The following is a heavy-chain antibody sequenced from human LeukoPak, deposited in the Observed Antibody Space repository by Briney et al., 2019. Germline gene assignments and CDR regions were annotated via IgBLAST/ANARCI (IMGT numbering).Heavy chain of an antibody. CDR1: GVTFSNYA. V-gene: IGHV3-30*18. CDR2: ISYDGSNK. J-gene: IGHJ4*02. Sequence: GRSLRLSCAAPGVTFSNYAMHWVRQAPGKGLDWVAVISYDGSNKYYADSVKGRFTISRDTSKNTLNLQMNSLRAEDTAVYYCAKDRGYITYYFDYWGQGTLVTVSS. D-gene: IGHD3-10*01. CDR3: AKDRGYITYYFDY.